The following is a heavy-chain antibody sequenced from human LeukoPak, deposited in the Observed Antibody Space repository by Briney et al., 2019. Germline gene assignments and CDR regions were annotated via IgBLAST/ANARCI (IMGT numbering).Heavy chain of an antibody. CDR2: IKQDGGEK. J-gene: IGHJ4*02. D-gene: IGHD1-26*01. Sequence: GGSLRLSCVASGFAFSSYWMSWVRQAPGKGLEWVANIKQDGGEKYYVDTVKGRFTISRDNAKNSLFLQMNSLRVEDTAVYYCARLGGSYYTYWGQGTLVTVSS. CDR1: GFAFSSYW. CDR3: ARLGGSYYTY. V-gene: IGHV3-7*01.